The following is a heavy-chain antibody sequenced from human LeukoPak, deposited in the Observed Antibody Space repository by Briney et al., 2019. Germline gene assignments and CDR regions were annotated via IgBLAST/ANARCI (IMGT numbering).Heavy chain of an antibody. D-gene: IGHD3-3*01. J-gene: IGHJ1*01. Sequence: GASVKVSCKASVYTFTSYGISWVRQAPGQGLEWMGWISAYNGNTNYAQKLQGRVTMTTDTSTSTAYMELRSLRSDDTAVYYCAREHYDFWSGYSNEYFQHWGQGTLVTVSS. CDR2: ISAYNGNT. CDR3: AREHYDFWSGYSNEYFQH. CDR1: VYTFTSYG. V-gene: IGHV1-18*01.